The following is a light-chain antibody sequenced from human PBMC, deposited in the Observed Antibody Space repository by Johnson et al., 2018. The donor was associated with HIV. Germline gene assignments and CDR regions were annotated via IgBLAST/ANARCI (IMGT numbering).Light chain of an antibody. J-gene: IGLJ1*01. CDR2: DNN. CDR1: SSNIGNNY. V-gene: IGLV1-51*01. CDR3: GTWDRSLSEGV. Sequence: QSVLTQPPSVSAAPGQRVTISCSGSSSNIGNNYVSWYQQVPGTAPKLLIYDNNKRPSGIPDRFSGSKSGTSATLGITGLQTGDEAGYYCGTWDRSLSEGVVGTGTKVTVL.